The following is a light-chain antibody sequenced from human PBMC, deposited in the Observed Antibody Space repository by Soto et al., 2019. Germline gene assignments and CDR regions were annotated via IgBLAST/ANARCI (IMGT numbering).Light chain of an antibody. Sequence: IQLTQSPSSLSASMGDRVTMTCRASQSVSRRLAWYQQRPGKAPNLLIYDASILKSGVPSRFSGSGSGTEFTLTISSLQPDDFANHYCQQYNSHSPWMFGQGTKVDIK. V-gene: IGKV1-5*01. CDR2: DAS. CDR3: QQYNSHSPWM. CDR1: QSVSRR. J-gene: IGKJ1*01.